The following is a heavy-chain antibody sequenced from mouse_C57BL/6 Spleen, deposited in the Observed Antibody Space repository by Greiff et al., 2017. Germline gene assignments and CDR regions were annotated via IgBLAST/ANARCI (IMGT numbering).Heavy chain of an antibody. CDR1: GYTFTSYT. Sequence: VQLQQSGAELARPGASVKMSCKASGYTFTSYTMHWVKQRPGQGLEWIGYINPSSGYTKYNQKFKDKATLTADKSSSTAYMQLSSLTSADSAVYYCARYYYGISYRYFDVWGTGTTVTVSS. J-gene: IGHJ1*03. V-gene: IGHV1-4*01. CDR3: ARYYYGISYRYFDV. CDR2: INPSSGYT. D-gene: IGHD1-1*01.